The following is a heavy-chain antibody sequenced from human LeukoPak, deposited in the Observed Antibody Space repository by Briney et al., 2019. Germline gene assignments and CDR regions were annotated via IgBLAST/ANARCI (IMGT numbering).Heavy chain of an antibody. D-gene: IGHD2-2*02. Sequence: SETLSLTCAVSGYSITSGYNWAWIRHPPGKVLEWIGSIYHSGSAYYNPSPTSRVTISVDTSKNQFSLKLSSVTAADTAVYYCVRYCSSTTCYTRAVDYWGQGTLVTVSS. V-gene: IGHV4-38-2*01. J-gene: IGHJ4*02. CDR1: GYSITSGYN. CDR2: IYHSGSA. CDR3: VRYCSSTTCYTRAVDY.